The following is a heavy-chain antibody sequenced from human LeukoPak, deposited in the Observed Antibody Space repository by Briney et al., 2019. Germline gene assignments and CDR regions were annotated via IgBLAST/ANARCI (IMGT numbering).Heavy chain of an antibody. CDR1: GGSISSGGYS. Sequence: SQTLSLTCAVSGGSISSGGYSWSWIRQPPGKGLEWIGYIYHSGSTYYNPSLKSRVTISVDRSKNQFSLKLSSVTAADTAMYYCARGPYYDILTGSKTGFDYWGQGTLVTVSS. V-gene: IGHV4-30-2*01. CDR2: IYHSGST. CDR3: ARGPYYDILTGSKTGFDY. D-gene: IGHD3-9*01. J-gene: IGHJ4*02.